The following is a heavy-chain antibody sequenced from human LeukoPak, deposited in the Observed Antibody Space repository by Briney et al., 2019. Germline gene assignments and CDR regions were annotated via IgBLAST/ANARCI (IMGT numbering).Heavy chain of an antibody. V-gene: IGHV4-59*08. D-gene: IGHD3-22*01. CDR3: AGMSSGYYYGMDV. CDR2: IYYSGST. J-gene: IGHJ6*02. CDR1: GGSISSYY. Sequence: SETLSLTCTVSGGSISSYYWTWIRQPPGKGLEWIGYIYYSGSTNYNPSLKSRVTIAVDTANNQFSLNLSSVTAADTAVYYCAGMSSGYYYGMDVWGQGTTVTASS.